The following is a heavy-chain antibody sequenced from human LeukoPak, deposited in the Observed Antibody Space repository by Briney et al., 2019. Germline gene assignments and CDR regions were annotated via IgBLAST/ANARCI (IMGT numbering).Heavy chain of an antibody. J-gene: IGHJ4*02. Sequence: GGSLRLSCAASGFIFDDYDMTWVRQAPGKGLEWVSVIYSGGSTYYADSVKGRFTISRDNSKNTLYLQMNSLRAEDTAVYYCASTPAGGYSYGYGYWGQGTLVTVSS. CDR3: ASTPAGGYSYGYGY. V-gene: IGHV3-53*01. D-gene: IGHD5-18*01. CDR2: IYSGGST. CDR1: GFIFDDYD.